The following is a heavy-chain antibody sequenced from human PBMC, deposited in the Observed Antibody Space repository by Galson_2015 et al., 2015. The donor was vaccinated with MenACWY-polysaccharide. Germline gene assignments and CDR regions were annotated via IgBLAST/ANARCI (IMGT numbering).Heavy chain of an antibody. CDR1: GFTFSSYG. J-gene: IGHJ4*02. CDR2: ISSDGRSK. Sequence: SLRLSCAASGFTFSSYGMHWVRQTPGKGLEWVAIISSDGRSKYYADSVKGRFTISRDNSKNTLYLQMNSLRAEDTALYYCARGYSAYDWGQGTLVTVSA. CDR3: ARGYSAYD. V-gene: IGHV3-30*03. D-gene: IGHD5-12*01.